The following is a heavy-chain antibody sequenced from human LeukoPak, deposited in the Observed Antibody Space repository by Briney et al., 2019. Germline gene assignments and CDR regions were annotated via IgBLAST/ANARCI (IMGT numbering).Heavy chain of an antibody. CDR1: GFTFSSYA. CDR3: ARNINWFDP. CDR2: ISYDGSNK. Sequence: GRSLRLSCAASGFTFSSYAMHWVRQAPGKGLERVAVISYDGSNKYYADSVKGRFTISRDNSKNTLYLQMNSLRAEDTAVYYCARNINWFDPWGQGTLVTVSS. J-gene: IGHJ5*02. V-gene: IGHV3-30-3*01.